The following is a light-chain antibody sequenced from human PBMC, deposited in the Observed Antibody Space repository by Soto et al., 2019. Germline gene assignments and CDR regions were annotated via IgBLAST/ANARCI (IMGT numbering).Light chain of an antibody. Sequence: DIELTQSPGTLSLSPGESAALSCRASQSVTSNYLAWYRQKPGQAPRLLIYAISSRAAGVSDRFSGAGSGTDFTLTITRLEPGDSAVYYCQQYNNSPWTFGQGTRVEV. V-gene: IGKV3-20*01. CDR2: AIS. CDR1: QSVTSNY. CDR3: QQYNNSPWT. J-gene: IGKJ1*01.